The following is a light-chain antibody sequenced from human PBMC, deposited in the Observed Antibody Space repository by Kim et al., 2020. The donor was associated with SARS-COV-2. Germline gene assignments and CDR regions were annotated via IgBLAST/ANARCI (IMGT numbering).Light chain of an antibody. Sequence: ALGQTVRIRCQGDGHSTYYTSWYQQKQGQAPILVIYGKNNRPSGIADRFSASTSGNTGSLTITGAQAEDEADYYCNSRDSSSNHLVFGGGTQLTVL. CDR2: GKN. CDR1: GHSTYY. CDR3: NSRDSSSNHLV. J-gene: IGLJ3*02. V-gene: IGLV3-19*01.